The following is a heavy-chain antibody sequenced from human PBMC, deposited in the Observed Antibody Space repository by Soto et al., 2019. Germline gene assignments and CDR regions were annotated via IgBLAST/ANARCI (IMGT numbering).Heavy chain of an antibody. CDR2: LYSGGNT. D-gene: IGHD2-2*01. V-gene: IGHV3-53*01. CDR1: EFTVTNNE. CDR3: ALRRVAYADF. Sequence: GSLRLSCAASEFTVTNNEMSWVRQAPGKGLEWVSILYSGGNTYYADSVEGRFTISRDGSKNTLYLHMNSLRAEDTAVYYCALRRVAYADFWGQGTRVT. J-gene: IGHJ4*02.